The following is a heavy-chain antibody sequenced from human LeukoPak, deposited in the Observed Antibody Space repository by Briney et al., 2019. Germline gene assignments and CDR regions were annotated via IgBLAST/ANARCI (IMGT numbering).Heavy chain of an antibody. D-gene: IGHD3-22*01. J-gene: IGHJ3*02. CDR2: IYYRGST. CDR1: GGSLTSYY. Sequence: SETLSLTCAVSGGSLTSYYWSWIRQPPGKGLEWVGYIYYRGSTNYNTSPKSRVTISVDTSKNHFSLKLSSLTAADTAVDYCAGGREGRAYDSCDIRGQRTMVTVSS. CDR3: AGGREGRAYDSCDI. V-gene: IGHV4-59*08.